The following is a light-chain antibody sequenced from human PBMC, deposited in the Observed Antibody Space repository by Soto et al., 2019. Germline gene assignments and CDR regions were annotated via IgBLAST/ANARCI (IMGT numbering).Light chain of an antibody. CDR2: KAS. V-gene: IGKV1-5*03. Sequence: DVQMTQSPSTLSASVGDRVTITCRASQSVGYWLAWYQQKPGKAPNLLIYKASSLQSGVPSRFSGSGSGTEFTLTISSLQPDDFASYYCQQYNSAPWTFGQGTKVEIK. J-gene: IGKJ1*01. CDR3: QQYNSAPWT. CDR1: QSVGYW.